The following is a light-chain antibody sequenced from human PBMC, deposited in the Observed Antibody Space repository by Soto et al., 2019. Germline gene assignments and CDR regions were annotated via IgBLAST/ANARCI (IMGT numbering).Light chain of an antibody. CDR3: QQYNNLPPDT. J-gene: IGKJ2*01. V-gene: IGKV3-15*01. CDR2: GAS. Sequence: EIILTQSPASLSVSPGERATLSCRASQSVNNNLAWYQQKPGQAPRLLIYGASTRATGIPGRFRGSGSGTEFTLTITSLQSEDFAAYFCQQYNNLPPDTFGQGTKVDIK. CDR1: QSVNNN.